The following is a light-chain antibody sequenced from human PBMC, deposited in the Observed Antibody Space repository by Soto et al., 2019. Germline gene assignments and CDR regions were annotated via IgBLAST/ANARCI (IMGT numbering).Light chain of an antibody. J-gene: IGKJ5*01. CDR3: QQYNNWPPIT. CDR2: GAS. Sequence: EIVMTQSPATLSMSPGERATLSCRASQSVSSNLAWYQQKPGQAPRLLIYGASTRATGIPARFSGSGSGTEFTLTISSLQSEEWAVYYCQQYNNWPPITFGQGTRLEIK. CDR1: QSVSSN. V-gene: IGKV3-15*01.